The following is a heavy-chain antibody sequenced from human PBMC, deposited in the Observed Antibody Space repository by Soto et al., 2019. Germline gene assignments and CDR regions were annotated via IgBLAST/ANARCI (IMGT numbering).Heavy chain of an antibody. CDR2: IYHSGST. CDR3: ARRGVYGDYNDY. CDR1: GGSISSSNW. Sequence: SETLSLTCAVSGGSISSSNWWSWVRQPPGKGLEWIGEIYHSGSTNYNPSLKSRVTISLDTSKKQFSLNLTSVTAADTAVYYCARRGVYGDYNDYWGQGTLVTVSS. D-gene: IGHD4-17*01. J-gene: IGHJ4*02. V-gene: IGHV4-4*02.